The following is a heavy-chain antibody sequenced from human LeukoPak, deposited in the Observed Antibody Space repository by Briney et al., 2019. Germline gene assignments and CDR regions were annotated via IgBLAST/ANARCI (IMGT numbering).Heavy chain of an antibody. CDR2: FYVGGAT. Sequence: PGGSLRLSCAVSGFSVTNNYMSWVRQAPGKGLEWVSVFYVGGATYYADSVKGRFTISRDNSENTLYLQMKSLRVEDTAVYYCARGDGYNFFDCWGQGTLVTVSS. CDR1: GFSVTNNY. J-gene: IGHJ4*02. CDR3: ARGDGYNFFDC. D-gene: IGHD5-24*01. V-gene: IGHV3-53*01.